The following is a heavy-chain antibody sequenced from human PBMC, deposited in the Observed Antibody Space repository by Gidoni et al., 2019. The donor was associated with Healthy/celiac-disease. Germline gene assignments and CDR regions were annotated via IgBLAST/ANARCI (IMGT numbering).Heavy chain of an antibody. D-gene: IGHD3-3*01. Sequence: EVQLLESGGGLVQPGGSLRLSCAASGFTFSSYAMSWVRQAQGKGLEWVSAISGSGGSTYYADSVKGRFTISRDNSKNTLYLQMNSLRAEDTAVYYCAKCVRFLEWLLWAIAFDIWGQGTMVTVSS. V-gene: IGHV3-23*01. CDR1: GFTFSSYA. J-gene: IGHJ3*02. CDR2: ISGSGGST. CDR3: AKCVRFLEWLLWAIAFDI.